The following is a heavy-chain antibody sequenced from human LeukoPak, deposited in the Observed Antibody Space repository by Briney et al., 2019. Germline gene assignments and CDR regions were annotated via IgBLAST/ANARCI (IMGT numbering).Heavy chain of an antibody. CDR2: IKQDGSEK. Sequence: GGSLRLSCAASGFTFGDTWMNWVRQVPGQGLEWVANIKQDGSEKFYAASVKGRFTISRDNGKSSLYLQMNSLRAGDTALYYCATSYDMGWLIGYWGQGTLVTVSS. J-gene: IGHJ4*02. CDR3: ATSYDMGWLIGY. D-gene: IGHD3/OR15-3a*01. V-gene: IGHV3-7*03. CDR1: GFTFGDTW.